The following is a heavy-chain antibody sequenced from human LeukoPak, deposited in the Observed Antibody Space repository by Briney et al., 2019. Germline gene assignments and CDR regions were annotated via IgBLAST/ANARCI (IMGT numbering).Heavy chain of an antibody. V-gene: IGHV3-23*01. Sequence: GGSLRLSCVASGFTFSNYAVMWIRQAPGQGLEWVSAITDGGTTRYADSVKGRVTISRDNSKNTLYLQLNTLRVADTAEYFCARDPNGDYIGAFELWGQGTGVSVSS. CDR3: ARDPNGDYIGAFEL. D-gene: IGHD4-17*01. J-gene: IGHJ3*01. CDR2: ITDGGTT. CDR1: GFTFSNYA.